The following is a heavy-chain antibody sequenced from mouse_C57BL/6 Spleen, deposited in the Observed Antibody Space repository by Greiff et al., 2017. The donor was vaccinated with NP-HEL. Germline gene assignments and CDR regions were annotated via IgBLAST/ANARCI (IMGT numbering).Heavy chain of an antibody. CDR2: IDPSDSET. CDR1: GYTFTSYW. Sequence: QVQLKQPGAELVRPGSSVKLSCKASGYTFTSYWMHWVKQRPIQGLEWIGNIDPSDSETHYNQKFKDKATLTVDKSSSTAYMQLSSLTSEDSAVYYCAREGYYDYDDYFDYWGQGTTLTVSS. J-gene: IGHJ2*01. V-gene: IGHV1-52*01. CDR3: AREGYYDYDDYFDY. D-gene: IGHD2-4*01.